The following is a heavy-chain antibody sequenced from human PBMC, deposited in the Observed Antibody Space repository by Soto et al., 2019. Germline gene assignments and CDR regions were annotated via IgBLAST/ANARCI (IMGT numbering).Heavy chain of an antibody. V-gene: IGHV3-30-3*01. Sequence: QVQLVESGGGVVQPGRSLRLSCAASGFTFSSYAMHWVRQAPGKGLEWVAVISYDGSNKYYADSVKGRFTISRDNSKNTLYLQINSLRAEDTAVYYCARVWRNMFDYWGQGTLVTVSS. D-gene: IGHD1-20*01. CDR3: ARVWRNMFDY. CDR1: GFTFSSYA. CDR2: ISYDGSNK. J-gene: IGHJ4*02.